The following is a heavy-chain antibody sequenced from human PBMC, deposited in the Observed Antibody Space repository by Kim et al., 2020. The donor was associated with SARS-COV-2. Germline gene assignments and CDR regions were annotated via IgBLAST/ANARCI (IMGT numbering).Heavy chain of an antibody. CDR2: ISGSCGST. D-gene: IGHD6-19*01. V-gene: IGHV3-23*01. J-gene: IGHJ2*01. CDR3: AKDQFRTYSSGWYSYYFDL. Sequence: GGSLRLSCAASGFSFRSYAMSWVRQAPGKVLEWVSVISGSCGSTYYADSVKGRFTISRDNSKNTLYLQMNSPRAEDTAVYYCAKDQFRTYSSGWYSYYFDLWGRGTLVTVSS. CDR1: GFSFRSYA.